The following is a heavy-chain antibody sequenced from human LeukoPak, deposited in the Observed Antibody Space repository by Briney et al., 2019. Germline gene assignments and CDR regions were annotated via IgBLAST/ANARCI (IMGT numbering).Heavy chain of an antibody. J-gene: IGHJ6*03. V-gene: IGHV4-4*09. CDR1: GGSISSYY. D-gene: IGHD2-2*01. CDR2: IYTSGST. Sequence: SETLSLTCTVSGGSISSYYWSWIRQPPGKGLKWIGYIYTSGSTNYNPSLKSRVTISVDTSKNQFSLKLSSVTAADTAVYYCARLPTDVVVPAAGAYYYYYMDVWGKGTTVTVSS. CDR3: ARLPTDVVVPAAGAYYYYYMDV.